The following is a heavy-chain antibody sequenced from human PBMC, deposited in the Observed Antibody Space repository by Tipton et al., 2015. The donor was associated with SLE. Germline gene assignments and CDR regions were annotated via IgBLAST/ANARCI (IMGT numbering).Heavy chain of an antibody. CDR2: IYYSGRS. J-gene: IGHJ2*01. CDR1: GGSISSSSYY. Sequence: TLSLTCTASGGSISSSSYYWGWIRQPPGKGLEWIGSIYYSGRSYYNPSLKSRVTISVDTSKNQFSLKLSSVTAADTAVYYCARDDSWAYCGGDCGGYFDLWGRGTLVTVSS. CDR3: ARDDSWAYCGGDCGGYFDL. V-gene: IGHV4-39*07. D-gene: IGHD2-21*01.